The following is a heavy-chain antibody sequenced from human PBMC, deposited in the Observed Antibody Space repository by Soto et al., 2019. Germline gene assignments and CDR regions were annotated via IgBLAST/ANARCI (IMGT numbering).Heavy chain of an antibody. CDR1: GFTFSSYA. V-gene: IGHV3-30-3*01. CDR3: ARDQVAEDGRVLNY. J-gene: IGHJ4*02. D-gene: IGHD6-19*01. Sequence: GGSLRLSCAASGFTFSSYAMSWVRQAPGKGLEWVAVISYDGSNKYYADSVKGRFTISRDNSKNTLYLQMNSLRAEDTAVYYCARDQVAEDGRVLNYWGQGTLVTVSS. CDR2: ISYDGSNK.